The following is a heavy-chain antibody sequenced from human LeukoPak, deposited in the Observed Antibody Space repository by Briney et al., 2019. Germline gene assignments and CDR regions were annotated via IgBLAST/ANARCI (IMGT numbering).Heavy chain of an antibody. J-gene: IGHJ4*02. CDR3: AKTLAAAPTIFDY. CDR2: ISYDGSNK. CDR1: GFTFSSYG. V-gene: IGHV3-30*18. Sequence: PGGSLRLSCAASGFTFSSYGMHWVRQAPGKGLEWVAVISYDGSNKYYADSVKGRFTISRDNSKNTLYLQMNSLRAEDTAVYYCAKTLAAAPTIFDYWGQGTLVTVSS. D-gene: IGHD6-13*01.